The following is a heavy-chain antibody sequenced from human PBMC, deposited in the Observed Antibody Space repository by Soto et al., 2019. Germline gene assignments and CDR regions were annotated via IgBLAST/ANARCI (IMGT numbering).Heavy chain of an antibody. D-gene: IGHD1-7*01. CDR1: GFTFSSYG. CDR3: AREWNYEPKYYFDY. Sequence: PGGSLRLSCAASGFTFSSYGMHWVRQAPGKGLEWVAVIWYDGSNKYYADSVKGRFTISRDNSKNTLYLQMNSLRAEDTAVYYCAREWNYEPKYYFDYWGQGTLVTVSS. J-gene: IGHJ4*02. V-gene: IGHV3-33*01. CDR2: IWYDGSNK.